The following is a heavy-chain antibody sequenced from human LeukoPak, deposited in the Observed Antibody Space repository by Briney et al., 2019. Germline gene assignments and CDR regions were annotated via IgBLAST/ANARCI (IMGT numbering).Heavy chain of an antibody. CDR2: ISSSSSYI. CDR1: GFTFSSYS. Sequence: PGGSLRLSCAASGFTFSSYSMNWVRQAPGKGLEWVSSISSSSSYIYYADSVKGRFTISRDNAKNSLYLQMNSLGAEDTAVYYCARDYRPGYCSSTSCYAAWFDPWGQGTLVTVSS. D-gene: IGHD2-2*01. V-gene: IGHV3-21*01. J-gene: IGHJ5*02. CDR3: ARDYRPGYCSSTSCYAAWFDP.